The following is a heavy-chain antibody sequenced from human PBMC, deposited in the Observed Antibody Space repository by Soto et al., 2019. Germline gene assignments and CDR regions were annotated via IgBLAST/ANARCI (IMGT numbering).Heavy chain of an antibody. D-gene: IGHD6-13*01. CDR3: ARGRGAAADYFDF. J-gene: IGHJ4*02. CDR2: ISSSTSHT. CDR1: GFNFSDYY. V-gene: IGHV3-11*05. Sequence: QVQLVESGGGLVKTGGSLRLSCADSGFNFSDYYMTWIRQAPGKGLEWVSYISSSTSHTNYADSVKGRFTISRDNAKNSLFLQMNSLRAEDTAVYDCARGRGAAADYFDFWGQGTLVTVSS.